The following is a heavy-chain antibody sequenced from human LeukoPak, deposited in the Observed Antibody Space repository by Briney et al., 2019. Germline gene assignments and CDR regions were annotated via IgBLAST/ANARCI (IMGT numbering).Heavy chain of an antibody. J-gene: IGHJ5*02. Sequence: GGSLRLSCAASGFTFSNAWMSWVRQAPGKGLEWVGRIKSKTDGGTTDYAAPVKGRFTISRDDSKNTLYLQMNSLKTEDTAVYYCTRDPPLLRWFDPWGQGTLVTVSS. CDR3: TRDPPLLRWFDP. CDR2: IKSKTDGGTT. CDR1: GFTFSNAW. V-gene: IGHV3-15*01.